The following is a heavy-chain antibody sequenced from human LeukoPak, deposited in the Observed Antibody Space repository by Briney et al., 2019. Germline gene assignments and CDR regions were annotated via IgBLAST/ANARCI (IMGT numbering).Heavy chain of an antibody. D-gene: IGHD3-3*01. J-gene: IGHJ4*02. CDR2: IYHSGST. Sequence: SETLSLTCTVSGGSISSGGYYWSWIRQPPGKGLEWIGYIYHSGSTYYNPSLKSRVTISVDRSKNQFSLKLSSVTAADTAVYYCAGGGYYSYFDYWGQGTLVTVSS. V-gene: IGHV4-30-2*01. CDR1: GGSISSGGYY. CDR3: AGGGYYSYFDY.